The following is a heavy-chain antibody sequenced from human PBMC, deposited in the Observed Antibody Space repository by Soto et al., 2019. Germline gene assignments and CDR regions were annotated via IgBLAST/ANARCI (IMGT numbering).Heavy chain of an antibody. CDR3: ASPGPIVEVVGYYNDAFDI. D-gene: IGHD2-15*01. CDR1: GGTFSSYA. V-gene: IGHV1-69*13. Sequence: SLKVSCNASGGTFSSYAISWVRQAPGQGLEWMGGIIPIFGTANYAQKFQGRVTITADESTSTAYMELSSLRSEDTAVYYCASPGPIVEVVGYYNDAFDIWGQGTKVTVSS. J-gene: IGHJ3*02. CDR2: IIPIFGTA.